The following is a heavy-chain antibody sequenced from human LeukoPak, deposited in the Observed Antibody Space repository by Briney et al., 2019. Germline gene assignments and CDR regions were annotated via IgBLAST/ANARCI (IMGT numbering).Heavy chain of an antibody. J-gene: IGHJ5*02. CDR2: IYYSGNT. Sequence: PSETLSLTCIVSGGSISSSDYYWGWIRQPPGKGLEWIGSIYYSGNTNYNPSLKSRVTISVDTSKNQFSLKLSSVTAADTAVYYCARRGGTQLWFGWFDPWGQGTLVTVSS. CDR3: ARRGGTQLWFGWFDP. D-gene: IGHD5-18*01. V-gene: IGHV4-39*07. CDR1: GGSISSSDYY.